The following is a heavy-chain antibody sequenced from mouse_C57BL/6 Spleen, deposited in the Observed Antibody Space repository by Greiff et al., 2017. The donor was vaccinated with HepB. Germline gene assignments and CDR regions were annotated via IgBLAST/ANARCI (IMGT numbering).Heavy chain of an antibody. D-gene: IGHD2-3*01. Sequence: EVNLVESGGGLVKPGGSLKLSCAASGFTFSDYGMHWVRQAPEKGLEWVAYISSGSSTIYYADTVKGRFTISRDNAKNTLFLQMTSLRSEDTAMYYCARVDGYYVFFDYWGQGTTLTVSS. J-gene: IGHJ2*01. CDR1: GFTFSDYG. CDR2: ISSGSSTI. V-gene: IGHV5-17*01. CDR3: ARVDGYYVFFDY.